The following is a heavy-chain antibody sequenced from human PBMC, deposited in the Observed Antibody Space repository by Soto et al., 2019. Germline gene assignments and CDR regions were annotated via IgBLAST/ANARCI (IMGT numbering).Heavy chain of an antibody. CDR3: ARDRDGDYYFDY. CDR2: IDSSTTTI. V-gene: IGHV3-48*01. D-gene: IGHD4-17*01. CDR1: GFMFSSYR. J-gene: IGHJ4*02. Sequence: EVQLVESGGGLVQPGGSLRLSCAASGFMFSSYRMSWVRQAPGKGLEWISYIDSSTTTIYYADSVRGRFTISRDNAKNSLFLQMNSLRAEDTAVYYCARDRDGDYYFDYWGQGTLVTVSS.